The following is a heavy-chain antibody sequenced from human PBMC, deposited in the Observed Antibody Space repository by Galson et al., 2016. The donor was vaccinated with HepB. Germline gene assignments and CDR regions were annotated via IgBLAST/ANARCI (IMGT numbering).Heavy chain of an antibody. J-gene: IGHJ3*02. D-gene: IGHD6-19*01. CDR2: INPTGGST. CDR1: GYTFTRYY. CDR3: ARDPVAGRGGALDI. V-gene: IGHV1-46*01. Sequence: SVKVSCKASGYTFTRYYMFWVRQAPGQGLEWMGMINPTGGSTKYAQKFQGRVTMTRETSTTTVYMELSSLRSDDTAMYYCARDPVAGRGGALDIWGQGTMVIVSS.